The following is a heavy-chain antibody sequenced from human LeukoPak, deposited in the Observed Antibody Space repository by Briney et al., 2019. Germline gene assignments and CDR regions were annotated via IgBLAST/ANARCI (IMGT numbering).Heavy chain of an antibody. D-gene: IGHD3-10*01. CDR3: ARDPVRRDSY. CDR2: IKSRSSTI. CDR1: RFTFSNYG. J-gene: IGHJ4*02. V-gene: IGHV3-48*01. Sequence: GGSLRLSCAASRFTFSNYGVNWVRQAPGKGLEWVSYIKSRSSTIYYADSVRGRFTISRDNAKNSLYLQMNSLRAEDTAVYYCARDPVRRDSYWGQGTLVTVSS.